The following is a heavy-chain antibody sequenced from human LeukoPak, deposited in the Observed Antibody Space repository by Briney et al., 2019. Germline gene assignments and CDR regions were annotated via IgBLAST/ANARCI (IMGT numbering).Heavy chain of an antibody. CDR1: GFIFSSYS. V-gene: IGHV3-21*01. D-gene: IGHD4-23*01. CDR3: ARGQDTVVTSRDAFDI. CDR2: ISTSSIHI. Sequence: GGSLRLSCAVSGFIFSSYSMNWVRQAPGKGLEWVSSISTSSIHIYYADSVKGRFTISRDNAKNSLYLQMNSLRAEDTAVYYCARGQDTVVTSRDAFDIWGQGTMVTVSS. J-gene: IGHJ3*02.